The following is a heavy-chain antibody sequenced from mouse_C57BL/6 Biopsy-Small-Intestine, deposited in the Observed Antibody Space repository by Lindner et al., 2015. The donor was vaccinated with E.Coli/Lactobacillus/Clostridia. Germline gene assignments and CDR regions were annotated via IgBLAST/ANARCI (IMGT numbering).Heavy chain of an antibody. CDR2: INPSTGGT. CDR3: ARSYYDNLDY. Sequence: VQLQESGPELVKPGASVKISCKASGYSFTGYYMNWVKQSPEKSLEWIGEINPSTGGTTYNQKFKAKATLTVDKSSNTAYMQLKSLTSEDSAVYYCARSYYDNLDYWGQGTTLTVSS. D-gene: IGHD2-10*01. V-gene: IGHV1-42*01. J-gene: IGHJ2*01. CDR1: GYSFTGYY.